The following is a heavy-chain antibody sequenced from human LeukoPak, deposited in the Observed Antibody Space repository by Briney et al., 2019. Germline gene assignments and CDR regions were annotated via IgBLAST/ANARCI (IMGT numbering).Heavy chain of an antibody. D-gene: IGHD7-27*01. Sequence: GGSLRLSCAASGFTFSDYYMSWIRQAPGKGREWVSYIRSSGSNIYYADSVKGRFTISRDNAKNSLYLQMNSLRGEDTAVYYCARAWEGCETGDDGFDPWGQGTLVTVSS. V-gene: IGHV3-11*01. CDR1: GFTFSDYY. CDR2: IRSSGSNI. CDR3: ARAWEGCETGDDGFDP. J-gene: IGHJ5*02.